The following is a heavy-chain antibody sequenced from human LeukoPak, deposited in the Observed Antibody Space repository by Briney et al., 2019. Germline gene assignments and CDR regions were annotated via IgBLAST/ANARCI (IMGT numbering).Heavy chain of an antibody. V-gene: IGHV3-66*02. D-gene: IGHD6-19*01. CDR3: ARGYSSGLHFDY. CDR1: GFTVSNNY. CDR2: IYSGGST. Sequence: PGGSLRLSCVVSGFTVSNNYMSWVRQAPRKGLEWVSLIYSGGSTYYADSVKGRFTISRDNSKNTLYLQMNSLRAEDTAVYYCARGYSSGLHFDYWGQGTLVTVSS. J-gene: IGHJ4*02.